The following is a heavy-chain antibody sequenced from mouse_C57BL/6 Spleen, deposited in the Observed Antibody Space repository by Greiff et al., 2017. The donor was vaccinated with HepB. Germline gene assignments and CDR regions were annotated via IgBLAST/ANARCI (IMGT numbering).Heavy chain of an antibody. V-gene: IGHV1-26*01. Sequence: EVQLQQSGPELVKPGASVKISCKASGYTFTDYYMNWVKQSHGKSLEWIGDINPNNGGTSYNQKFKGKATLTVDKSSSTAYMELRSLTSEDSAVYYCARAADYGSSYNAMDYWGQGTSVTVSS. J-gene: IGHJ4*01. CDR3: ARAADYGSSYNAMDY. D-gene: IGHD1-1*01. CDR1: GYTFTDYY. CDR2: INPNNGGT.